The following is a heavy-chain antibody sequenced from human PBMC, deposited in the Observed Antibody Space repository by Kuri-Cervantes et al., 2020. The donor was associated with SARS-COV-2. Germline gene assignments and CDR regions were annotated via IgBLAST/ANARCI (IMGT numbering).Heavy chain of an antibody. V-gene: IGHV3-30*04. J-gene: IGHJ5*02. CDR1: GFTFSSYA. Sequence: GGSLRLSCAASGFTFSSYAMHWVRQAPGKGLEWVAVISYDGSNKYYADSVKGRFTISRDNSKNTLYLQMNSLRAEDTAVYYCAKSSGAARYNWFDPWGQGTLVTVSS. D-gene: IGHD6-6*01. CDR2: ISYDGSNK. CDR3: AKSSGAARYNWFDP.